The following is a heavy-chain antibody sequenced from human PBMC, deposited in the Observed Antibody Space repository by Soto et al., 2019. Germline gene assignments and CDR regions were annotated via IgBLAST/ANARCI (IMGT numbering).Heavy chain of an antibody. V-gene: IGHV4-34*01. J-gene: IGHJ6*02. CDR2: INHSGST. CDR3: ARGGYDFWSGYWLYYGMDV. Sequence: SETLSLTCAVYGGSFSGYYWSWIRQPPGKGLEWIGEINHSGSTNYNPSLKSQVTISVDTSKNQFSLKLSSVTAADTAVYYCARGGYDFWSGYWLYYGMDVWGQGTTVTVSS. D-gene: IGHD3-3*01. CDR1: GGSFSGYY.